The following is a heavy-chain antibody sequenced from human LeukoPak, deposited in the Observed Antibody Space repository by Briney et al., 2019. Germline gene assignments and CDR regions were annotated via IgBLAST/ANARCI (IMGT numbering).Heavy chain of an antibody. CDR3: ARHVGGGDIVVVPAGFDP. CDR1: GYSFTSYW. CDR2: IYPGDSDT. J-gene: IGHJ5*02. D-gene: IGHD2-2*01. Sequence: GESLKISCKGSGYSFTSYWIGWVRQMPGKGLEWMGIIYPGDSDTRYSPSFQGQVTISADKSISTAYLQWSSLKAPDTAMYYCARHVGGGDIVVVPAGFDPWGQGTLVTVSS. V-gene: IGHV5-51*01.